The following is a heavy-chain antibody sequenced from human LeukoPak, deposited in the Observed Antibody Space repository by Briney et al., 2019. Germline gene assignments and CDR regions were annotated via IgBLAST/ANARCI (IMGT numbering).Heavy chain of an antibody. CDR3: ARGPDIYGGPEDYYYMDV. CDR1: GYTFTSYD. V-gene: IGHV1-8*03. J-gene: IGHJ6*03. Sequence: ASVKVSCKASGYTFTSYDINWVRQATGQGLEWMGWMNPNSGNTGYAQKFQGRVTITRNTSISTAYMELSSLRSEDTAVYYCARGPDIYGGPEDYYYMDVWGKGTTVTISS. D-gene: IGHD4-23*01. CDR2: MNPNSGNT.